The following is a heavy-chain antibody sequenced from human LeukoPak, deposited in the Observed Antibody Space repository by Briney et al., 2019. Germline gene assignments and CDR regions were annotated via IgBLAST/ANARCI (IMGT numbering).Heavy chain of an antibody. V-gene: IGHV3-21*01. CDR2: ISSSSSYI. CDR3: ARGSASAQGSFDY. CDR1: GFTFSSYG. Sequence: GGSLRLSCAASGFTFSSYGMHWVRQAPGKGLEWVSSISSSSSYIYYADSVKGRFTISRDNAKNSLYLQMNSLRAEDTAVYYCARGSASAQGSFDYWGQGTLVTVSS. D-gene: IGHD3-10*01. J-gene: IGHJ4*02.